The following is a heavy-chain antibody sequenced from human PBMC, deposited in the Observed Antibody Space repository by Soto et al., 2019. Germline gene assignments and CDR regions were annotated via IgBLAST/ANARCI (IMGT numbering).Heavy chain of an antibody. Sequence: ASVKVSCKASGYSFFDYGITWVRQAPGQGLEWMGWISLYNGNTNYAQQFQGRVTMTTDTSTSTAYMELRSLRSDDTAMYFCAIYHLELFRFDYWGQGTLVTVSS. J-gene: IGHJ4*02. D-gene: IGHD2-2*01. V-gene: IGHV1-18*01. CDR2: ISLYNGNT. CDR3: AIYHLELFRFDY. CDR1: GYSFFDYG.